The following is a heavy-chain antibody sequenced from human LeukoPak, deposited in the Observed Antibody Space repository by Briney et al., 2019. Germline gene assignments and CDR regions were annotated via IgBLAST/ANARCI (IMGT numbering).Heavy chain of an antibody. CDR3: AREFGSGSFDS. CDR1: GFTFSSYA. CDR2: ISDSGSTT. V-gene: IGHV3-23*01. J-gene: IGHJ4*02. D-gene: IGHD3-10*01. Sequence: GGSLRLSCAASGFTFSSYAMNWVRQAPGKGLEWVSRISDSGSTTYCADSVKGRCTISRDNSRNTLYLQMNSLRVEDTAVYYCAREFGSGSFDSWGQGTLVTVSS.